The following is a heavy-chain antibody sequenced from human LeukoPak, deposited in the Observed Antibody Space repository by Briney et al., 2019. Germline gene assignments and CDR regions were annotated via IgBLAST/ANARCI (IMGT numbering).Heavy chain of an antibody. CDR1: GGTFSSYA. J-gene: IGHJ6*02. D-gene: IGHD3-10*01. V-gene: IGHV1-69*04. CDR2: IIPILGIA. CDR3: ARVWGDYLDSYYHGMDV. Sequence: SVKVSCKASGGTFSSYAISWVRQAPGQGLEWMGRIIPILGIANYAQKFQGRVTITADKSTSTAYMELNSLRAEDTAVYYCARVWGDYLDSYYHGMDVWGQGTTVTVSS.